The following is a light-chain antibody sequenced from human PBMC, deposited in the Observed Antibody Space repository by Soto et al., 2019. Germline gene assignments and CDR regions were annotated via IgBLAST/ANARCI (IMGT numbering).Light chain of an antibody. V-gene: IGKV1-39*01. Sequence: DIQMTQSPSSLSASVGDRVTITCRASQTIIRYLNWYQQKPGRAPNLLIYAASSLQSVVPSRFSGSGSGTEFTLTISSLQPEDFATYYCQHSYSTLFTFGTGTKVEIK. CDR2: AAS. J-gene: IGKJ3*01. CDR3: QHSYSTLFT. CDR1: QTIIRY.